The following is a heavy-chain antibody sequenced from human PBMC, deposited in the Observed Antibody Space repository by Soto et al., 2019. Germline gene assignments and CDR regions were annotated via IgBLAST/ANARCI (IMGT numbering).Heavy chain of an antibody. J-gene: IGHJ3*02. Sequence: QVQLVESGGGVVQPGRSLRLSCAASGFTFSSYGMHWVRRAPGKGLEWVAVIWYDGSNKYYADSVKGRFTISRDNSKNTLYLQMNSLRAEDTAVYYCARDPSSGMFDIWGQGTMVTVSS. V-gene: IGHV3-33*01. CDR2: IWYDGSNK. CDR3: ARDPSSGMFDI. CDR1: GFTFSSYG.